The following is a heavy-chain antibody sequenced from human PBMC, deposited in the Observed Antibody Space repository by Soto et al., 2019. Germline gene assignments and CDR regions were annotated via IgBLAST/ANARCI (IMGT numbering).Heavy chain of an antibody. CDR3: ARAGYGDYYYYYYMDV. CDR2: IYYSGST. Sequence: SETLSLTCTVSGGSISSGGYYWSWIRQHPGKGLEWIGYIYYSGSTYYNPSLKSRVTISVDTSKNQFSLKLSSVTAADTAVYYCARAGYGDYYYYYYMDVWGKGTTVTVSS. J-gene: IGHJ6*03. D-gene: IGHD4-17*01. V-gene: IGHV4-31*03. CDR1: GGSISSGGYY.